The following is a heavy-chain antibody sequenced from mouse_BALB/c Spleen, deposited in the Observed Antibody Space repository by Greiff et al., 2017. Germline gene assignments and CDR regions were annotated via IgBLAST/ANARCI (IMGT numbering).Heavy chain of an antibody. CDR1: GFSLTGYG. D-gene: IGHD1-1*01. CDR2: IWGDGST. J-gene: IGHJ2*01. V-gene: IGHV2-6-7*01. Sequence: QVQLKESGPRLVAPSQSLSITCTVSGFSLTGYGVNRVRQHPGKGLEWLGMIWGDGSTDYNSALKSRLSISKDNSKSQVFLKMNSLQTDDTARYYCARGLRSYVDYWGQGNTRTVAS. CDR3: ARGLRSYVDY.